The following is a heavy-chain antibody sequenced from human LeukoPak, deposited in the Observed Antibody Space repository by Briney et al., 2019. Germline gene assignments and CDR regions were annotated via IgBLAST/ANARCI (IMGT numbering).Heavy chain of an antibody. CDR2: INSDGSST. CDR3: ARDYGMDV. CDR1: GCTFSSYW. J-gene: IGHJ6*04. V-gene: IGHV3-74*01. Sequence: GGSLRLSCPASGCTFSSYWMHWVRQARGKELVWVSRINSDGSSTSYADSVKGRFTISRDNAKNTLYLQMNSLRAEDTAVYYCARDYGMDVWGKGTTVTVSS.